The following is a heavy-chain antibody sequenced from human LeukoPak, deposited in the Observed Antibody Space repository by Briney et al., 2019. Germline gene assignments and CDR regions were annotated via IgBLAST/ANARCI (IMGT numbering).Heavy chain of an antibody. Sequence: PGGSLRLSCAASGFTFSSYGMHWVRQAPGKGLEWVAVISYDGSNKYYADSVKGRFTISRDNSKNTLYLQMNSLRAEDTAVYYCAREGSSGSLFDYWGQGTLVTVSS. D-gene: IGHD3-22*01. V-gene: IGHV3-30*03. J-gene: IGHJ4*02. CDR1: GFTFSSYG. CDR3: AREGSSGSLFDY. CDR2: ISYDGSNK.